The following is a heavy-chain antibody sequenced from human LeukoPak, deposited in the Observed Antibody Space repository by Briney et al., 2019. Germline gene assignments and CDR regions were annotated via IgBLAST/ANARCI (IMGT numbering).Heavy chain of an antibody. Sequence: ASVKVSCKASGYSLSDYHLHWVRQAPGQGLEWMGDINPGNGATKYAQKFQGRVTRSSDTSSSAVYRDPSGLTPDDSAVYSGARDPQYTFGYPTYDWWGQGTLVPVSS. V-gene: IGHV1-2*02. CDR2: INPGNGAT. CDR3: ARDPQYTFGYPTYDW. J-gene: IGHJ4*02. CDR1: GYSLSDYH. D-gene: IGHD2-2*03.